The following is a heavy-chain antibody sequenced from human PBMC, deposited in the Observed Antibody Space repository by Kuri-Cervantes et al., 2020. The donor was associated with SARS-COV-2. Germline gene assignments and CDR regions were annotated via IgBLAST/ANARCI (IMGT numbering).Heavy chain of an antibody. CDR2: ISSSSSTI. D-gene: IGHD3-22*01. CDR3: AGYYYDSRTFDI. J-gene: IGHJ3*02. Sequence: GGSLRLSCAASGFTFSTYSMNWVRQAPGKGLEWISYISSSSSTIHYADSVKGRFTISRDNAKNSLYLQMNSLRAEDTAVYYCAGYYYDSRTFDIWGQGTMVTVSS. CDR1: GFTFSTYS. V-gene: IGHV3-48*01.